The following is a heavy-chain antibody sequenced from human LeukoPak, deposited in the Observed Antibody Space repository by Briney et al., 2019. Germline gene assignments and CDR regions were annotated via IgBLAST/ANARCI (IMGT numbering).Heavy chain of an antibody. D-gene: IGHD3-22*01. CDR2: IYYSGST. V-gene: IGHV4-39*07. CDR1: GYSISSSSYY. J-gene: IGHJ4*02. CDR3: ARDQYYYDSSGYYGFDY. Sequence: SETLSLTCTVSGYSISSSSYYWGWIRQPPGKGLEWIGSIYYSGSTYYNPSLKSRVTISVDTSKNQFSLKLSSVTAADTAVYYCARDQYYYDSSGYYGFDYWGQGTLVTVSS.